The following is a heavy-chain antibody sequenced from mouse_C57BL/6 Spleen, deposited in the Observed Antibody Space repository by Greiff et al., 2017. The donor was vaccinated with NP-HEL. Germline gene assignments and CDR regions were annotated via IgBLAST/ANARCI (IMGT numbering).Heavy chain of an antibody. CDR3: ARGPQYYGSSYGFAY. D-gene: IGHD1-1*01. J-gene: IGHJ3*01. V-gene: IGHV1-55*01. CDR1: GYTFTSYW. Sequence: QVQLQQPGAELVKPGASVKMSCKASGYTFTSYWITWVKQRPGQGLEWIGDIYPGSGSTNYNEKFKSKATLTVDTSSSTAYMQLSSLTSEDSAVYYCARGPQYYGSSYGFAYWGQGTLVTVSA. CDR2: IYPGSGST.